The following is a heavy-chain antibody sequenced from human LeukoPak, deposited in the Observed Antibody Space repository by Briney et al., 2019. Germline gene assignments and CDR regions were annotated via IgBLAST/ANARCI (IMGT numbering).Heavy chain of an antibody. CDR3: ARVRMIVVPRLSGMDV. D-gene: IGHD3-22*01. J-gene: IGHJ6*02. CDR1: GGSISSGTYY. CDR2: IYYSGST. Sequence: PSETLSLTCSVSGGSISSGTYYWGWIRQPPGKGLEWIGSIYYSGSTYYNPSLKSRVTISVDTSKNQFSLKLSSVTAADTAVYYCARVRMIVVPRLSGMDVWGQGTTVTVSS. V-gene: IGHV4-39*07.